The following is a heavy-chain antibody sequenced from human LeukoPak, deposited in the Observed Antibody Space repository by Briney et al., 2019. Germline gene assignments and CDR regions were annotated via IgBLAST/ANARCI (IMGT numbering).Heavy chain of an antibody. J-gene: IGHJ6*03. D-gene: IGHD2-2*01. CDR3: AIVGYCSSTSRYAVGDYYYYYYMDV. V-gene: IGHV1-2*06. Sequence: ASVKVSCKASGYTFTGYYMHWVRQAPGQALEWMGRINPNSGGTNYAQKFQGRVTMTRDTSISTAYMELSRLRSDDTAVYYCAIVGYCSSTSRYAVGDYYYYYYMDVWGKGTTVTVSS. CDR1: GYTFTGYY. CDR2: INPNSGGT.